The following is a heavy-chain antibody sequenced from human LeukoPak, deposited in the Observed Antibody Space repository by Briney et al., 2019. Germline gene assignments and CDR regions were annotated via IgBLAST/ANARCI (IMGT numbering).Heavy chain of an antibody. V-gene: IGHV1-2*02. Sequence: ASVTVSCKASGYTFTGYYMHWVRQAPGQGLEWMGWIYPNTGGTNYAQSFQGRVTVTSDTSISTVYMELTRLTFDDAAVYFCARDNNWAFDYWGQGTLVTVSS. J-gene: IGHJ4*02. CDR1: GYTFTGYY. CDR2: IYPNTGGT. CDR3: ARDNNWAFDY. D-gene: IGHD1-1*01.